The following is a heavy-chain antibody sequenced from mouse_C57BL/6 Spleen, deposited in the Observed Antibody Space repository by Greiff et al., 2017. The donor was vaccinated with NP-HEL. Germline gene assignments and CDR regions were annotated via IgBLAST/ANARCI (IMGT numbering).Heavy chain of an antibody. Sequence: QVQLQQSGAELVRPGSSVKLSCKASGYTFTSYWMDWVKQRPGQGLEWIGNIYPSDSETHYNQKFKDKATLTVDKSSSTAYMQLSSLTSEDSAVYYCARSYGSSAYYFDYWGQGTTLTVSS. D-gene: IGHD1-1*01. CDR2: IYPSDSET. V-gene: IGHV1-61*01. J-gene: IGHJ2*01. CDR3: ARSYGSSAYYFDY. CDR1: GYTFTSYW.